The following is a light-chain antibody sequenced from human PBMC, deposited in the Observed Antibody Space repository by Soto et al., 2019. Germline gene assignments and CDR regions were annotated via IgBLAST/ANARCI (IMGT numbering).Light chain of an antibody. CDR2: SNN. V-gene: IGLV1-44*01. J-gene: IGLJ2*01. Sequence: QSVLTQPPSASGTPGQRVTISCSGRSSNIGSNTVNWYQQLPGTAPKLLIYSNNQRPSGVPDRFSGSKSGTSASLAISGLKSADEADYYCAAWDDSLNVVVGGGTKLTVL. CDR1: SSNIGSNT. CDR3: AAWDDSLNVV.